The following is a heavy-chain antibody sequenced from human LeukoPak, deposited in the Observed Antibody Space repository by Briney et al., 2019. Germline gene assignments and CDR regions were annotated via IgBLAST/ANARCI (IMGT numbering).Heavy chain of an antibody. CDR3: ARVHLYDSSGYYDY. Sequence: ASVKVSCKASGYTFTGYYMHWVRQAPGQGLEWMGWINPNSGGTNYAQKFQGRVTMTRDTSISTAYMELSSLRSEDTAVYYCARVHLYDSSGYYDYWGQGTLVTVSS. V-gene: IGHV1-2*02. J-gene: IGHJ4*02. CDR1: GYTFTGYY. CDR2: INPNSGGT. D-gene: IGHD3-22*01.